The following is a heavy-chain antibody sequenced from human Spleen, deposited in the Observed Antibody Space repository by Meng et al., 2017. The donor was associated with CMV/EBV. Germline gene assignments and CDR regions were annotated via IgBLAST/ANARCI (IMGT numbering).Heavy chain of an antibody. Sequence: KASGYTFTGYYIHWVRQAPGQGLEWMGWINPNTGGTNYAQNFQGRVTMTRDTSISAVYMELSRLRSDDTAVYCCASPYVLRNYGMDVWGQGTTVTVSS. CDR3: ASPYVLRNYGMDV. CDR2: INPNTGGT. D-gene: IGHD2-8*01. V-gene: IGHV1-2*02. CDR1: GYTFTGYY. J-gene: IGHJ6*02.